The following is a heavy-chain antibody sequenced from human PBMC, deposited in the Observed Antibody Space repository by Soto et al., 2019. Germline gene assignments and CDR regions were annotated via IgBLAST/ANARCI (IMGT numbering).Heavy chain of an antibody. D-gene: IGHD6-19*01. CDR1: GGSISSGGYY. CDR2: IYYSGST. V-gene: IGHV4-31*01. J-gene: IGHJ4*02. CDR3: ARALVAVAGPDYFDY. Sequence: QVQLQESGPGLVKPSQTLSLTCTVSGGSISSGGYYWSWIRQHPGKGLEWIGYIYYSGSTYYNPSLKGLVTISVDTSKNQFSLKLGSVTAADTAVYYCARALVAVAGPDYFDYWGQGTLVTVSS.